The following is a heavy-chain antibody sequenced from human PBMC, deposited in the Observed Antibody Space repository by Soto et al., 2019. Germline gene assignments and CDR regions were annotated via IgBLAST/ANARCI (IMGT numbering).Heavy chain of an antibody. CDR2: ISGTGDRT. CDR3: AKASTYDYVWGDYRYYFDY. Sequence: EVQLLESGGGLVQPGGSLRLSCAASGFTFNSHAMGWVRQAPGKGLYWVASISGTGDRTQYADSVKGRFTISRDNSKDTLYLQMNSLRAEDTAVYYCAKASTYDYVWGDYRYYFDYWGQGNLVTVSS. CDR1: GFTFNSHA. J-gene: IGHJ4*02. D-gene: IGHD3-16*02. V-gene: IGHV3-23*01.